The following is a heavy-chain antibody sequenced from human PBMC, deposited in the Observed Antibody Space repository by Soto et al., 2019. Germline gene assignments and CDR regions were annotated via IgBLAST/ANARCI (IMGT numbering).Heavy chain of an antibody. V-gene: IGHV4-39*01. D-gene: IGHD4-17*01. Sequence: QLQLQESGPGLVKPSETLSLTCTVSGGSISSSSYYWGWIRQPPGKGLEWIGRIYYSGSTYYNTSLKSLVTISVDTSKNQFSLKLSSVTAADTAVYYCARHSSEYYGDDVLFGPWGQGTLVNGSS. CDR3: ARHSSEYYGDDVLFGP. J-gene: IGHJ5*02. CDR2: IYYSGST. CDR1: GGSISSSSYY.